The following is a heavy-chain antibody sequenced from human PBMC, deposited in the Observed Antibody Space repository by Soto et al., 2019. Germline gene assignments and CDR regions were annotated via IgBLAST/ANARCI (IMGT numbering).Heavy chain of an antibody. J-gene: IGHJ6*02. D-gene: IGHD6-6*01. CDR2: IYYSGST. CDR1: GGSVSSGSYY. CDR3: ARDMYSSSRLTPYGMDV. V-gene: IGHV4-61*01. Sequence: SETLSLTCTVSGGSVSSGSYYWSWIRQPPGKGLEWIGYIYYSGSTNYNPSLKSRVTISVDTSKNQFSLKLSSVTAADTAVYYCARDMYSSSRLTPYGMDVWGQGTTVTVSS.